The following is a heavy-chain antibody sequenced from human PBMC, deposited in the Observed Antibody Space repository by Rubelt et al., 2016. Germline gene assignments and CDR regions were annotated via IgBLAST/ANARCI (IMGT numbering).Heavy chain of an antibody. V-gene: IGHV7-4-1*02. D-gene: IGHD1-14*01. CDR2: TNTNTAKP. CDR3: ARGGVLGIF. J-gene: IGHJ4*02. Sequence: QVQLVQSGSELKKPGASVKVSCKASGYTFTRDAMTWVRQAPGQGLEWMGWTNTNTAKPAYAQGFTGRFVFSLDTSVSTAYLQISSLRPEDTAVYYCARGGVLGIFWGQGTLVTVSS. CDR1: GYTFTRDA.